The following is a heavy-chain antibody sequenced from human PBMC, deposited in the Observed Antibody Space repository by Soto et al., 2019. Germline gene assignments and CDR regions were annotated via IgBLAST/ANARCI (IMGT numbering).Heavy chain of an antibody. J-gene: IGHJ6*03. D-gene: IGHD6-19*01. CDR2: IYYSGST. Sequence: SETLSLTCTVSGDSFNSYCWSWVRQPPGKGLEWIGYIYYSGSTKYNPSLRSRVIISIDTPKNQFSLKVSSVTAADTAVYYCARGSSGWQSHYYYMDVWGKGTTVTVSS. V-gene: IGHV4-59*01. CDR3: ARGSSGWQSHYYYMDV. CDR1: GDSFNSYC.